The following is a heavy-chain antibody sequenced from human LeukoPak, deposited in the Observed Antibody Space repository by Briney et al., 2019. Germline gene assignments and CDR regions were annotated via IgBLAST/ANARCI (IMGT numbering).Heavy chain of an antibody. V-gene: IGHV4-39*01. CDR3: ARQSKGIIVITDFQH. Sequence: SETLSLTCTVSGGSISSSSYYWGWIRQPPGTWLEWIGSIYYSGNTYYSPSLKSRVTISVDTSKNQFSLKLSSVTAADTAVYYCARQSKGIIVITDFQHWGQGTLVTVSS. CDR1: GGSISSSSYY. CDR2: IYYSGNT. J-gene: IGHJ1*01. D-gene: IGHD3-22*01.